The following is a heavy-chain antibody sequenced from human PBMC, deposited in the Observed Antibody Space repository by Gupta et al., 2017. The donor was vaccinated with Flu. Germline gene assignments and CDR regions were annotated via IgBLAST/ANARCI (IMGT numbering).Heavy chain of an antibody. Sequence: EVQLLESGGGLVQPGGSLRLSCAASGFTFSSYAMSWVRQAPGKGLEWVAAISGSGGSTYYADSVKGRFTISRDNSKNTLYLQMNSLRAEDTAVYYCAKDSLIRAQSVIARRGPVPGYNWFDPWGQGTLVTVSS. CDR1: GFTFSSYA. CDR2: ISGSGGST. CDR3: AKDSLIRAQSVIARRGPVPGYNWFDP. D-gene: IGHD6-6*01. V-gene: IGHV3-23*01. J-gene: IGHJ5*02.